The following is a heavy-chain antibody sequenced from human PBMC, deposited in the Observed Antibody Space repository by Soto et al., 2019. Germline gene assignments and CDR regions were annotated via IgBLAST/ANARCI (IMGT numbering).Heavy chain of an antibody. CDR2: TRNKANSYTT. D-gene: IGHD4-17*01. J-gene: IGHJ4*02. CDR3: ASSLESPKYGGDAPFDY. V-gene: IGHV3-72*01. CDR1: GFTFSDHY. Sequence: EVQLVESGGGLVQPGGSLRLSCAASGFTFSDHYMDWVRQAPGKGLEWVGRTRNKANSYTTEYAASVKGSFTISRDDSKNSLYLQMNSLNSEDTAVYYWASSLESPKYGGDAPFDYWGEGALVTVSS.